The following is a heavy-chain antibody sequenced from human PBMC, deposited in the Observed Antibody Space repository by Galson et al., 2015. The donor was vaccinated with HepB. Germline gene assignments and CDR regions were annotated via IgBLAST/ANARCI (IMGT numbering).Heavy chain of an antibody. CDR2: IRRNTYGATT. CDR1: GFTFGDYA. CDR3: AREAAGLGGYFDY. V-gene: IGHV3-49*03. Sequence: SLRLSCASSGFTFGDYAVNWFRQAPGKGLEWIGFIRRNTYGATTEYAASLKGRFSISRDDSKNIAHLQMNSLQTGDTAVYFCAREAAGLGGYFDYWGRGTLVTVSS. J-gene: IGHJ4*02. D-gene: IGHD6-13*01.